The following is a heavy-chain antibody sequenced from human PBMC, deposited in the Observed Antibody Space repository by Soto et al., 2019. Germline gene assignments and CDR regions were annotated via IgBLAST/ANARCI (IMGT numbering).Heavy chain of an antibody. CDR3: ARVVGATISFDY. CDR2: IIPIFGTA. Sequence: ASVKVSCKASGGTFSSYAISWVRQAPGQGLEWMGGIIPIFGTANYAQKFQGRVTITADESTSTAYMELSSLRSEDTAVYYCARVVGATISFDYWGQGTLVTVSS. V-gene: IGHV1-69*13. J-gene: IGHJ4*02. D-gene: IGHD1-26*01. CDR1: GGTFSSYA.